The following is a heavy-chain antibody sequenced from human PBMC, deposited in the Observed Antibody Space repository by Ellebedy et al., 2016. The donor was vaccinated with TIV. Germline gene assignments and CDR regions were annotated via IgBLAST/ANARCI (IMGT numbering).Heavy chain of an antibody. J-gene: IGHJ4*02. D-gene: IGHD6-13*01. CDR2: ISGYSGKT. V-gene: IGHV1-18*04. CDR1: GYSFTNYG. Sequence: AASVKVSCKASGYSFTNYGVAWVRHAPGQGLEWVGWISGYSGKTDFAHKLQGRLTLTADTSTNTAYMELRSLRYDDTAVYYCARNTGIAAAGNGDYWGQGTLVTVSS. CDR3: ARNTGIAAAGNGDY.